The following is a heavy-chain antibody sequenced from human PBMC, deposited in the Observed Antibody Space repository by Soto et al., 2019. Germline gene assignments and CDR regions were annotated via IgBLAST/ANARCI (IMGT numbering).Heavy chain of an antibody. V-gene: IGHV3-15*07. CDR3: TTDSYSTIIIVRFDY. J-gene: IGHJ4*01. Sequence: GGSMEIACAACGVTLTIAWVAGARKAKGKGLEGVGRIKSKTDGGTTDYAEPVKGRFAISRDDSNNMVYLQMNSLKIEDTAVYYCTTDSYSTIIIVRFDYWGHGTLVTVSS. CDR2: IKSKTDGGTT. CDR1: GVTLTIAW. D-gene: IGHD3-22*01.